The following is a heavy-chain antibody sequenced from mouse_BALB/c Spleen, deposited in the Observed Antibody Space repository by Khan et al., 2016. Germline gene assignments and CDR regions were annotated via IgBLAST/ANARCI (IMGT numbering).Heavy chain of an antibody. D-gene: IGHD2-3*01. V-gene: IGHV3-8*02. CDR2: ISYSGST. J-gene: IGHJ4*01. CDR1: GDSITSGF. Sequence: VQLKESGPSLVKPSQTLSLTCSVTGDSITSGFWNWIRKFPGNKLEYMGYISYSGSTYYNPSLKSRISITRDTSKNQYYLQLNSVTTEDTATYYCARIYDDFYYAMDYWGQGTSVTVSS. CDR3: ARIYDDFYYAMDY.